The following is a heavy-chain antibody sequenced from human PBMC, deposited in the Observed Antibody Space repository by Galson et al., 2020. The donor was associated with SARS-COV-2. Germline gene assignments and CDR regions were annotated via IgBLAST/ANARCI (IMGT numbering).Heavy chain of an antibody. J-gene: IGHJ4*02. CDR3: ARGADYGGNSGFPYFDY. V-gene: IGHV4-31*03. CDR2: IYYSGST. D-gene: IGHD4-17*01. CDR1: GGSISSGGYY. Sequence: SETLSLTCTVSGGSISSGGYYWSWIRQHPGKGLEWIGYIYYSGSTYYNPSLKSRVTISVDTSKNQFSLKLSSVTAADTAVYYCARGADYGGNSGFPYFDYWGQGTLVTVSS.